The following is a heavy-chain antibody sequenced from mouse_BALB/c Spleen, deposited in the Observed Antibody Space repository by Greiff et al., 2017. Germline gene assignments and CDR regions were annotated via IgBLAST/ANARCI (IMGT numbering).Heavy chain of an antibody. CDR3: ARSSTMMTTGYYFDY. V-gene: IGHV5-17*02. CDR1: GFTFSSFG. Sequence: EVKLVESGGGLVQPGGSRTLSCAASGFTFSSFGMHWVRQAPEKGLEWVAYISSGSSTIYYADTVKGRFTISRDNPKNTLFLQMTSLRSEDTAMYYCARSSTMMTTGYYFDYWGQGTTLTVAS. CDR2: ISSGSSTI. J-gene: IGHJ2*01. D-gene: IGHD2-4*01.